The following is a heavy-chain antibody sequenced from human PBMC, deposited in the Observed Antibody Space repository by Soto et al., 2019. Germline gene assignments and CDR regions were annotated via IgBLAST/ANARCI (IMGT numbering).Heavy chain of an antibody. V-gene: IGHV1-46*01. CDR3: ARIVAGGGGGYYGMDV. D-gene: IGHD2-15*01. CDR2: INPSGGST. CDR1: GYTFASYY. Sequence: ASAKVSCKASGYTFASYYMHWLRQAPGQGRESMGIINPSGGSTSYAQKYQGRVTMTRDTSTITVYMELSSLRSEDTAVYYCARIVAGGGGGYYGMDVWGQGTTVTVSS. J-gene: IGHJ6*02.